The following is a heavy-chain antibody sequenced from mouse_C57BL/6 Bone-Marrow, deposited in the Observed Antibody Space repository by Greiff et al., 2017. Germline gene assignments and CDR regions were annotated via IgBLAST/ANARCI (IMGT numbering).Heavy chain of an antibody. J-gene: IGHJ4*01. CDR1: GYTFTSYW. CDR3: ARGLYAMDY. Sequence: QVQLQQPGAELVKPGASVKLSCKASGYTFTSYWMQWVKQRPGQGLEWIGEIDPSDSYTNYNQKFKGKATLTVDTSSSTAYMQLSSLTSEDSAVYYCARGLYAMDYWGQGTSVTVSS. V-gene: IGHV1-50*01. CDR2: IDPSDSYT.